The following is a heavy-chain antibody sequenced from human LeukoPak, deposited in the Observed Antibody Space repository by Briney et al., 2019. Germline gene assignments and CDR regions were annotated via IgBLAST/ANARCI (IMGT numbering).Heavy chain of an antibody. Sequence: GGSLRLSCAASGVTFSRNWMNWVRQAPGKGLVWVSRINSDGSSISYADSVKGRFTISRDNAKNTLYLQMDSLRAEDTAVYYCVCLGVAPFDPWGQGTLVTVSS. V-gene: IGHV3-74*01. CDR2: INSDGSSI. J-gene: IGHJ5*02. CDR1: GVTFSRNW. D-gene: IGHD2-8*01. CDR3: VCLGVAPFDP.